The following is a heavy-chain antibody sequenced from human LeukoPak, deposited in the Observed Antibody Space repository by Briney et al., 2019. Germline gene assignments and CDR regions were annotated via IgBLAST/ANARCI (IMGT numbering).Heavy chain of an antibody. CDR2: IYSGGTT. D-gene: IGHD6-13*01. CDR3: ASRDSGSWYGD. CDR1: GFTVSSKH. Sequence: GGSLRLSCAASGFTVSSKHMSWVRQAPGKGLEWVSVIYSGGTTYYADSVEGRFTISRDNSENTLYLQMNSLRAEDTAVYFCASRDSGSWYGDWGQGTLVTISS. J-gene: IGHJ4*02. V-gene: IGHV3-53*01.